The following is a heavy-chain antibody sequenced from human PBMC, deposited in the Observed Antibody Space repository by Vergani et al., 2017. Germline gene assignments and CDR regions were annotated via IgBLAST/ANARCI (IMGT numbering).Heavy chain of an antibody. CDR2: ITPFNGNT. Sequence: QMQLVQSGAEVKKTGSSVKVSCKASGYTFTYRYLHWVRQAPGQALEWMGWITPFNGNTNYAQKFQGRVTITADESTSTAYMELSSLRSEDTAVYHCARSPYYYYYYMDVWGKGTTVTVSS. V-gene: IGHV1-45*02. J-gene: IGHJ6*03. CDR1: GYTFTYRY. CDR3: ARSPYYYYYYMDV.